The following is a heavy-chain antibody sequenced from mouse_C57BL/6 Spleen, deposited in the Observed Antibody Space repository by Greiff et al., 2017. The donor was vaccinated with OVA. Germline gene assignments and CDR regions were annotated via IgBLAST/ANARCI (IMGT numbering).Heavy chain of an antibody. CDR3: ARGIYYDYGAGDY. V-gene: IGHV1-64*01. CDR1: GYTFTSYW. Sequence: VQLQQSGAELVKPGASVKLSCKASGYTFTSYWMHWVKQRPGQGLEWIGMIHPNSGSTNYNEKFKSKATLTVDKSSSTAYMQLSSLTSEDSAVYYCARGIYYDYGAGDYWGQGTSVTVSS. J-gene: IGHJ4*01. CDR2: IHPNSGST. D-gene: IGHD2-4*01.